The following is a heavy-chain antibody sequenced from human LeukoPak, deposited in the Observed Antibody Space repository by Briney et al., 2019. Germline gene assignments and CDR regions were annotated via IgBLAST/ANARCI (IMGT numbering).Heavy chain of an antibody. J-gene: IGHJ4*02. V-gene: IGHV4-34*01. CDR1: GGSFSGYY. CDR2: INHSGST. D-gene: IGHD3-10*01. CDR3: ASRITMVRGVRLGYFDY. Sequence: KPSETLSLTCAVYGGSFSGYYWSWIRQPPGKGLEWIGEINHSGSTNYNPSLKSRVTISVDTSKNQFSLKLSSVTAVDTAVYYCASRITMVRGVRLGYFDYWGQGTLVTVSS.